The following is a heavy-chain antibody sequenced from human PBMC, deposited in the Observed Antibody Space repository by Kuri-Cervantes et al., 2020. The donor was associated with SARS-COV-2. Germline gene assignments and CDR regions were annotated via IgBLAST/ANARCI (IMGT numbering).Heavy chain of an antibody. J-gene: IGHJ3*02. CDR2: VRGKANNYAT. Sequence: GGSLRLSCEVSGFLFSASAIHWVRQGSGKGLEWVGRVRGKANNYATAYAASVKGRFTISRDDSKNMAYLQMNSLKTEDTAVYYCASQGDYSPDVNPAHYAFDIWGQGTMVTVSS. CDR3: ASQGDYSPDVNPAHYAFDI. CDR1: GFLFSASA. D-gene: IGHD4-11*01. V-gene: IGHV3-73*01.